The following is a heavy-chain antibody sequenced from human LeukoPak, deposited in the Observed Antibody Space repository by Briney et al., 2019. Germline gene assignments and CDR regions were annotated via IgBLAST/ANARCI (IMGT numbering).Heavy chain of an antibody. CDR2: IYYSGST. CDR1: GGSISSSCYF. V-gene: IGHV4-39*01. D-gene: IGHD5-18*01. Sequence: PSETLSLTCSVSGGSISSSCYFWGWIRQPPGKGLEWIGSIYYSGSTYSNPSLKSRVTISVDTSKSQFSLKLSAVTAADTAVYYCARDGYTYGSFDYWGQGTLVTVSS. CDR3: ARDGYTYGSFDY. J-gene: IGHJ4*02.